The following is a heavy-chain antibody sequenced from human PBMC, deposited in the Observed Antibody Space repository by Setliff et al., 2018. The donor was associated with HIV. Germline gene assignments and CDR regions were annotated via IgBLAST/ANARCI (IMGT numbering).Heavy chain of an antibody. CDR3: ASLTTDRFLEWLFVY. Sequence: SETLSLTCTVSGGSISRSRNYWGWIRQPPGKGLEWIGSIFYSGSTYYNPSLKSRPTISVDTSKNQFSLKLNSVTAADTAVYYCASLTTDRFLEWLFVYWGQGTLVTVS. V-gene: IGHV4-39*01. J-gene: IGHJ4*02. CDR1: GGSISRSRNY. CDR2: IFYSGST. D-gene: IGHD3-3*01.